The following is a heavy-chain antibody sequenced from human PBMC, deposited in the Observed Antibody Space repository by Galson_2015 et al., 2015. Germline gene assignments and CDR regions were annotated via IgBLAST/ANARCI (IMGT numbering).Heavy chain of an antibody. CDR3: ARIGYSSSSFDY. J-gene: IGHJ4*02. D-gene: IGHD6-6*01. Sequence: SLRLSCAASGFTFINYWMSWVRRAPGKGLEWLANIKQDGSVKYYVDSVKGRFTISRDTARNSLYLQMNSLRAEDTAVYFCARIGYSSSSFDYWGQGTLVTVSS. CDR2: IKQDGSVK. V-gene: IGHV3-7*01. CDR1: GFTFINYW.